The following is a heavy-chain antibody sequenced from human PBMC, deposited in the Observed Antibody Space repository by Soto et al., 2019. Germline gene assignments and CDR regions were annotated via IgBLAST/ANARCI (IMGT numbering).Heavy chain of an antibody. Sequence: GGSLGLSCAASGFTFSSYAMSWVRQAPGKGLEWVSAISGSGGSTYYADSVKGRFTISRDNSKNALYLQMNSLRADDTAVYYCAKDKWLQSYRGFDYWCQAPLVSVSS. D-gene: IGHD5-12*01. V-gene: IGHV3-23*01. CDR3: AKDKWLQSYRGFDY. CDR1: GFTFSSYA. CDR2: ISGSGGST. J-gene: IGHJ4*02.